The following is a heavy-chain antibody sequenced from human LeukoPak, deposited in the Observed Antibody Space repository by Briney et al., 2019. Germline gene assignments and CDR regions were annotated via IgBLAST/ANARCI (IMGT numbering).Heavy chain of an antibody. CDR1: GYSISSGYY. D-gene: IGHD3-10*01. Sequence: PSETLSLTCTVSGYSISSGYYWGWIRQPPGKGLEWIGSIYHSGSTYYNPSLKSRVTISVDTSKNQFSLKLSSVTAADTAVYYCARVLPIDIWFGEGWFDPWGQGTLVTVSS. J-gene: IGHJ5*02. CDR3: ARVLPIDIWFGEGWFDP. V-gene: IGHV4-38-2*02. CDR2: IYHSGST.